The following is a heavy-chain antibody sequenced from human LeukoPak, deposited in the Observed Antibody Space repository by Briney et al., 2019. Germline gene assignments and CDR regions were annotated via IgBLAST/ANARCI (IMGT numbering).Heavy chain of an antibody. J-gene: IGHJ6*02. V-gene: IGHV5-51*01. D-gene: IGHD3-9*01. CDR1: GYSFTSYW. Sequence: KSGESLKISCKGSGYSFTSYWIGWVRQMPGKGLEWMGIIYPGDSDTRYSPSFQGRVTISADKSISTAYLQWSSLKASDTAMYYCAAMYYDILTGSYGMDVWGQGTTVTVSS. CDR2: IYPGDSDT. CDR3: AAMYYDILTGSYGMDV.